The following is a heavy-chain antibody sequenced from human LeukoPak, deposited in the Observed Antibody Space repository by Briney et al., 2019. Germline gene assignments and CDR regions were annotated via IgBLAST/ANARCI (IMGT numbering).Heavy chain of an antibody. CDR3: ARPPLGYCSSTSCLENWFDP. CDR2: ISSNSSYI. J-gene: IGHJ5*02. CDR1: GFTFSSYS. Sequence: GGSLRLSCAASGFTFSSYSMNWVRQAPGKGLEWVSSISSNSSYIYYADSVKGRFTISRDNAKNSLYLQMNSLRAEDTAVYYCARPPLGYCSSTSCLENWFDPWGQGTLVTVSS. D-gene: IGHD2-2*01. V-gene: IGHV3-21*01.